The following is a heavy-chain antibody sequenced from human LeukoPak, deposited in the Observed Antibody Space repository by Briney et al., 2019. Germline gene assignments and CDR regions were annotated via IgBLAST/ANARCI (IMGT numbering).Heavy chain of an antibody. CDR2: INPSGGST. J-gene: IGHJ5*02. CDR3: ARNNSVGDTAWWFDP. V-gene: IGHV1-46*01. Sequence: ASVKVSCKASGYTFTSYYMHWVRQAPGQGLEWMGIINPSGGSTSYAQKFQGRVTMTEDTSTDTAYMGLSSLRSEDTAVYYCARNNSVGDTAWWFDPWGQGTLVTVSS. CDR1: GYTFTSYY. D-gene: IGHD1-26*01.